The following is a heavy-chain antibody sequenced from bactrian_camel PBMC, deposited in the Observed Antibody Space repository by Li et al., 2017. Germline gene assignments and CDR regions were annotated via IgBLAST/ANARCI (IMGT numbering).Heavy chain of an antibody. V-gene: IGHV3S1*01. CDR1: GDTFRHAC. Sequence: HVQLVESGGGSVQAGGSLRLSCAASGDTFRHACMAWFRQSTGKEREGVATMTTPQAATYIADSVKGRFTISRDNAKKTLYLQMTSLKPEDSAMYYCAAGPSSSLSPLSCLNGLPDWGRGTQVTVS. CDR2: MTTPQAAT. J-gene: IGHJ4*01. CDR3: AAGPSSSLSPLSCLNGLPD. D-gene: IGHD2*01.